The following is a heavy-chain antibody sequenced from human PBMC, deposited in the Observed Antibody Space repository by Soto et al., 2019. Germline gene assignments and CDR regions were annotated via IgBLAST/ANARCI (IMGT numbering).Heavy chain of an antibody. CDR3: ARLPHHMPRECYFGT. CDR2: ISKNGST. J-gene: IGHJ4*02. D-gene: IGHD2-2*01. V-gene: IGHV4-4*09. CDR1: GSSITSIRNHY. Sequence: PSVTRSRTCSLSGSSITSIRNHYCTYIRQPPGKELQWIAHISKNGSTSYNPCLQSRVIISGDTSTNQVSLNLASVPASDTALYYCARLPHHMPRECYFGTWSPGTLVTVCS.